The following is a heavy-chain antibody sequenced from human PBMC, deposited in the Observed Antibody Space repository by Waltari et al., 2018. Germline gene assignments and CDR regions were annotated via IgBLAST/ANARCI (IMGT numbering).Heavy chain of an antibody. V-gene: IGHV3-21*01. Sequence: EVQLVESGGGLVKPGGSLRLSCAASGFTFSSYSMNWVRQAPGKGREWVSSISSRSSYIYYADSVKGRFTISRDNAKNSLYLQMNSLRAEDTAVYYCARRYSSSWLSAFDIWGQGTMVTVSS. D-gene: IGHD6-13*01. CDR1: GFTFSSYS. CDR3: ARRYSSSWLSAFDI. CDR2: ISSRSSYI. J-gene: IGHJ3*02.